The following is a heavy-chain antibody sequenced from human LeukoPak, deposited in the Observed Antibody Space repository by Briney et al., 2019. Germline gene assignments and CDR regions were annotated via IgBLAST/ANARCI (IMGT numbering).Heavy chain of an antibody. D-gene: IGHD5-12*01. Sequence: ASVKVSCRASGGTFSSYAISWVRQAPGQGLEWMGGIIPIFGTANYAQKFQGRVTITADESTSTAYMELSSLRSEDTAVYYCAREEWLRFSYYYGMDVWGQGTTVTVSS. V-gene: IGHV1-69*13. CDR1: GGTFSSYA. CDR3: AREEWLRFSYYYGMDV. CDR2: IIPIFGTA. J-gene: IGHJ6*02.